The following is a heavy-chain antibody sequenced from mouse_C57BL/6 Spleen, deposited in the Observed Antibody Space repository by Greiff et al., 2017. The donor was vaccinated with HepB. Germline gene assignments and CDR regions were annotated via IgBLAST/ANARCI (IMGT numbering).Heavy chain of an antibody. J-gene: IGHJ2*01. V-gene: IGHV1-81*01. Sequence: VKLMESGAELARPGASVKLSCKASGYTFTSYGISWMKQRTGQGLEWIGEIYPRSGNTYYNEKFKGKATLTADKSSSTAYMELRSLTTEDSAVYFCARGGSKYFDYWGQGTTLTVSS. D-gene: IGHD2-5*01. CDR3: ARGGSKYFDY. CDR2: IYPRSGNT. CDR1: GYTFTSYG.